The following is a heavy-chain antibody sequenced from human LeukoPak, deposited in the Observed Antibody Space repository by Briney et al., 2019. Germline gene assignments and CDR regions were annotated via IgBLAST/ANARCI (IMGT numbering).Heavy chain of an antibody. CDR2: IKQDGSEK. V-gene: IGHV3-7*01. Sequence: PGGSLRLSCAASGLTFRNYWMSWVRQAPGKGLEWVANIKQDGSEKYYVDSVKGRFTISRDNAKNSLYLQMNSLRAEDTAVYYCARVASSGWYVNFDYWGQGTLVTVSS. CDR1: GLTFRNYW. J-gene: IGHJ4*02. D-gene: IGHD6-19*01. CDR3: ARVASSGWYVNFDY.